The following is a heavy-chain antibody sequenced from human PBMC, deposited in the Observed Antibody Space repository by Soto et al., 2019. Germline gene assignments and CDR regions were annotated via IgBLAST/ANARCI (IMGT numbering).Heavy chain of an antibody. V-gene: IGHV3-49*03. CDR1: GFTFGDYA. CDR3: TRELYYDFCSGYYLVDY. D-gene: IGHD3-3*01. J-gene: IGHJ4*02. Sequence: GGSLRLCCTASGFTFGDYAMSWFRQAPGKGLEWVGFIRSKAYGGTTEYAASVKGRFTISRDDSKSIAYLQMNSLKTEDTAVYYCTRELYYDFCSGYYLVDYWGQRSLDTGSS. CDR2: IRSKAYGGTT.